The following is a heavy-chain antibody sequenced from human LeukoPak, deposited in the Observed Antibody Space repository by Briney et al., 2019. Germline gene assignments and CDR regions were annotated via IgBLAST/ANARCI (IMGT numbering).Heavy chain of an antibody. Sequence: PGGSLRLSCAASGFTFSDYYMSWIRQAPGKGLEWVSFITNSGSPIYYADSVTGRFTISRDNAKNSLYLQMNSLRAEDTAVYYCARADTAKGAKVDYWGQGTLVTVSS. CDR2: ITNSGSPI. D-gene: IGHD1-26*01. CDR1: GFTFSDYY. CDR3: ARADTAKGAKVDY. J-gene: IGHJ4*02. V-gene: IGHV3-11*01.